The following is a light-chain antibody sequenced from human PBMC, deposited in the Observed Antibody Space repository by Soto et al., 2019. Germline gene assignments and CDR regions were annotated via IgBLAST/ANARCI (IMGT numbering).Light chain of an antibody. J-gene: IGKJ1*01. CDR1: QSVSSTY. Sequence: EIVLTQSPGTLSSSPGDRATLSCRASQSVSSTYLAWYQQKPGQAPRLLISAASNRATGIPDRFSGSGSGTDFALTISRLEPEDFAVYYCQQYGSSSWTFGQGTRVEI. CDR3: QQYGSSSWT. V-gene: IGKV3-20*01. CDR2: AAS.